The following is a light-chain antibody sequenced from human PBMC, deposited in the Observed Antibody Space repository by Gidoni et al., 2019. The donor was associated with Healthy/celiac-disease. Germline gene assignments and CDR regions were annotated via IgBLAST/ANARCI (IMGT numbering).Light chain of an antibody. V-gene: IGKV3-20*01. J-gene: IGKJ2*04. Sequence: ETVSTQSPGTLSLSPGERATLSCRASQSGSSSYLAWYQQKPGQAPRLLIYGASSRATGIPDRFSGSGSGTDFTLTISRLEPSDFEVYYCQQYGSSPLMCSFXXXTKLEIK. CDR3: QQYGSSPLMCS. CDR1: QSGSSSY. CDR2: GAS.